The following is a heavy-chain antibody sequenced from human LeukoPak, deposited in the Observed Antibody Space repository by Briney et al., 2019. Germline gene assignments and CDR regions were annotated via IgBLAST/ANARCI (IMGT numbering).Heavy chain of an antibody. Sequence: PSETLSLTCTVSGGSISSYYWSWIRQPPGKGLEWIGYIHYSGSTNYNPSLKSRVTISVDTSKNQFSLKLSSVTAADTAVYYCARGALKATNPFDYWGQGTLVTVSS. D-gene: IGHD1-1*01. J-gene: IGHJ4*02. CDR3: ARGALKATNPFDY. V-gene: IGHV4-59*08. CDR2: IHYSGST. CDR1: GGSISSYY.